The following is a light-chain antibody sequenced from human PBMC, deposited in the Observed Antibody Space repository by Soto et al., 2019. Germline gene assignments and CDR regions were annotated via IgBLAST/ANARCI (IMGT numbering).Light chain of an antibody. CDR1: SSDVGGYNY. Sequence: SALTQPASVSGSPGQSITISCTGTSSDVGGYNYVSWYQQHPGKAPKLMIYEVSYRPSGVSNRFSGSKSGYTASLTISGLQAEDEADYYCSSYTSSSTLVFGTGTKVTV. CDR3: SSYTSSSTLV. CDR2: EVS. J-gene: IGLJ1*01. V-gene: IGLV2-14*01.